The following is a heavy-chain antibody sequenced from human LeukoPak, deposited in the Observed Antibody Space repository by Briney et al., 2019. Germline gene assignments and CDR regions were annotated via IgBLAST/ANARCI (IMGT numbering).Heavy chain of an antibody. CDR2: IHYSGST. Sequence: SETLSLTCTVSGDSISTYYWNWIRQPPGKGLEWIGHIHYSGSTNYNPSLNSRVTISVDTSKSQFSLKLNSVTAADTAVYYCARRVSGSGFGESNWFDPWGQGTLVTVSP. V-gene: IGHV4-59*08. J-gene: IGHJ5*02. CDR1: GDSISTYY. CDR3: ARRVSGSGFGESNWFDP. D-gene: IGHD3-10*01.